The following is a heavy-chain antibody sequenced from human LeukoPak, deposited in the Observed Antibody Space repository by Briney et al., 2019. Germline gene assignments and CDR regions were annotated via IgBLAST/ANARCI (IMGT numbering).Heavy chain of an antibody. CDR2: IKSKTDGGTT. CDR3: TTGRPRDGMAV. V-gene: IGHV3-15*07. CDR1: SFTFSNAW. Sequence: GGSLRLSCVASSFTFSNAWMSWVRLAPGKGLEWVGRIKSKTDGGTTDYAAPVKGRFSISRDDSKNTLYLQMNSLKTEDTAVYYCTTGRPRDGMAVWGQGTTVTASS. J-gene: IGHJ6*02.